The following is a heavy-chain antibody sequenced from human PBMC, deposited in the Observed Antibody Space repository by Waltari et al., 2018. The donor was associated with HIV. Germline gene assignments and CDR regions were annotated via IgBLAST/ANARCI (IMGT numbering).Heavy chain of an antibody. CDR3: ARENYYGSGSYPYFDY. D-gene: IGHD3-10*01. CDR1: GGSISSYS. V-gene: IGHV4-59*01. CDR2: ILYSGST. J-gene: IGHJ4*02. Sequence: QVQLQESGPGLVKPSETLSLTCTVSGGSISSYSWNWIRQPPGKGLEWIGYILYSGSTNYNPSLKSRVTISVDKSKNQFFLKLSSVTAADTAVYYCARENYYGSGSYPYFDYWGQGTLVSVSS.